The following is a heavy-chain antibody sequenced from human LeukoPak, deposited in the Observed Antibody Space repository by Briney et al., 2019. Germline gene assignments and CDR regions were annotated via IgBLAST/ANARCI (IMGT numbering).Heavy chain of an antibody. J-gene: IGHJ3*02. D-gene: IGHD1-26*01. CDR2: IRYDGSNK. Sequence: GGSLRLSCAASGFTFSSYGMHWVRQAPGKGLEWVAFIRYDGSNKYYADSVKGRFTISRDNSKNTLYLQMNSLRAEDTAVYYCAKDVGSLFAFDIWGQGTMVTVSS. CDR1: GFTFSSYG. CDR3: AKDVGSLFAFDI. V-gene: IGHV3-30*02.